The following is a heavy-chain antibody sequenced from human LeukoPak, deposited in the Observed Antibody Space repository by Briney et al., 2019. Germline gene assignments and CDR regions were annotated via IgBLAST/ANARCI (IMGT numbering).Heavy chain of an antibody. D-gene: IGHD6-19*01. CDR3: AKDGSSLSGGWYGRGPYYFDF. CDR1: GFTFRSYA. Sequence: GGSLRLSCASSGFTFRSYAMSWVRQAPGKGLEWVSGIYGSGSSTCYADSVKGRFTISRDNSKNTLYLQMNGLRADDTAIYYCAKDGSSLSGGWYGRGPYYFDFWGQGTLVTVSA. V-gene: IGHV3-23*01. CDR2: IYGSGSST. J-gene: IGHJ4*02.